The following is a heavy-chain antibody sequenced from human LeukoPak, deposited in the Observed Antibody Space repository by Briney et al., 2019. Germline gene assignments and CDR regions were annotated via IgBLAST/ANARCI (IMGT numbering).Heavy chain of an antibody. J-gene: IGHJ4*02. V-gene: IGHV4-4*07. CDR1: GASISSFH. CDR3: ARKDGDY. D-gene: IGHD6-6*01. CDR2: IYSSGST. Sequence: SETLSLTCAVSGASISSFHWTWFRQPAGRGLEWIGLIYSSGSTLYNPSLQSRVAMSVDMTKNQLSLKLTSVTAADAATYSCARKDGDYWGQGTLVTVSS.